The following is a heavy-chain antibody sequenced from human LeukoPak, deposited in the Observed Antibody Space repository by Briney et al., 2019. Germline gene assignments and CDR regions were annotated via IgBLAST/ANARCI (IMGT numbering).Heavy chain of an antibody. CDR1: GGSFSGYY. J-gene: IGHJ5*02. CDR3: AGGLATYTSWYWAVWFDP. V-gene: IGHV4-34*01. CDR2: INHSGGT. D-gene: IGHD6-13*01. Sequence: PSETLSLTCAVYGGSFSGYYWSWTRQPPGKGQEWIGEINHSGGTNYNPSLKSRVAISLDTSKNQFSLNLNSVTAADTAVYYCAGGLATYTSWYWAVWFDPWGQGTLVTVSS.